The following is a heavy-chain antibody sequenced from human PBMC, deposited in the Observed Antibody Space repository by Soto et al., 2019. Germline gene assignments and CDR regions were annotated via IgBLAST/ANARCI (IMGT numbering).Heavy chain of an antibody. J-gene: IGHJ5*01. D-gene: IGHD3-22*01. V-gene: IGHV4-59*01. Sequence: PSDTLSLTCFISGGSFSNDYWTWIRQSPGKGLEWIGYIFHSGITDYNPSVKSRVTISIDKSRNLFSLNLTSVTAADTAVYYCARDRYFCDSRGYYRTLDSWGQGTLVTVSS. CDR2: IFHSGIT. CDR3: ARDRYFCDSRGYYRTLDS. CDR1: GGSFSNDY.